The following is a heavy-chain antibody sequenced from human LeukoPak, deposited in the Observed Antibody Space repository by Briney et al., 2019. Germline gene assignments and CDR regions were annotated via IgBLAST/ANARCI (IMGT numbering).Heavy chain of an antibody. CDR1: GFTFSSYA. D-gene: IGHD1-26*01. J-gene: IGHJ4*02. V-gene: IGHV3-23*01. CDR3: AKDQWELLGYFDY. Sequence: GGSLRLSCAASGFTFSSYAMSWVRQAPGKGLEWVSAISGSGGSTYYADSVKGRFTISRGNSKNTLYLQMNSLRAEDTAVYYCAKDQWELLGYFDYWGQGTLVTVSS. CDR2: ISGSGGST.